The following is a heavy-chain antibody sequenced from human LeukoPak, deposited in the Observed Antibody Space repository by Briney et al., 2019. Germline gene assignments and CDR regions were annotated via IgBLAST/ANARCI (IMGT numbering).Heavy chain of an antibody. J-gene: IGHJ4*02. Sequence: SETLSLTCADSGGSISSGGYSWSWIRQPPGKGLEWIGYIYHSGSTYYNPSLKSRVTISVDRSKNQFSLKLSSVTAADTAVYYCARVAYYDSSPSFDYWGQGTLVTVSS. V-gene: IGHV4-30-2*01. D-gene: IGHD3-22*01. CDR1: GGSISSGGYS. CDR2: IYHSGST. CDR3: ARVAYYDSSPSFDY.